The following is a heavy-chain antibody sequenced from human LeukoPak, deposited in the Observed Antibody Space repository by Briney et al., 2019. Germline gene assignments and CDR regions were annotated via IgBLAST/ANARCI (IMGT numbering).Heavy chain of an antibody. CDR2: ISISGDII. J-gene: IGHJ6*03. CDR1: GFAFSDYY. Sequence: PGGPLRLSCAASGFAFSDYYMSWVRQAPGKGLEWLSYISISGDIIYYADSVRGRITVSRDNDKNSLYLQMNSLAAEDTATYYCARARADMDVWGKGTTVTISS. V-gene: IGHV3-11*01. CDR3: ARARADMDV.